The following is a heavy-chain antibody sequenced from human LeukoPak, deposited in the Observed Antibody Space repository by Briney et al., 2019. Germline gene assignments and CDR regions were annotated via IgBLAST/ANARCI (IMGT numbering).Heavy chain of an antibody. V-gene: IGHV3-7*01. Sequence: GGSLRLSCAASGFTFSSYWMTWVRQAPGKGLEWVANIKQDGSEKYYVDSVKGRFTISRDNAKNSVFLQMNSLRAEDTAVYYCARDRIVGATTFLNYWGQGTLVTVSS. J-gene: IGHJ4*02. CDR3: ARDRIVGATTFLNY. CDR2: IKQDGSEK. CDR1: GFTFSSYW. D-gene: IGHD1-26*01.